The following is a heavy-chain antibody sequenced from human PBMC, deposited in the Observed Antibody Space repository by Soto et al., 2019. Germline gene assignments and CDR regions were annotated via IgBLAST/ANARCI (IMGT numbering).Heavy chain of an antibody. D-gene: IGHD6-19*01. CDR1: GGSISSGDFY. CDR2: IYYSGST. CDR3: ARVTSGQYYFDY. J-gene: IGHJ4*02. Sequence: PSETLSLTCTVSGGSISSGDFYWSWIRQPPGKGLEWIGYIYYSGSTYYNPSLKSRATISVDTSKNQFSLKLSSVTAADTAVYYCARVTSGQYYFDYWGQGTLVTVSS. V-gene: IGHV4-30-4*01.